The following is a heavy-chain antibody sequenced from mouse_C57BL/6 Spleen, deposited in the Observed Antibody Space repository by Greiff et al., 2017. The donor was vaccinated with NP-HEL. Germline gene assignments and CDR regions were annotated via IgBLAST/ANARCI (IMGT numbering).Heavy chain of an antibody. CDR1: GFSLTSYG. CDR3: ARKDWDVGYFDV. D-gene: IGHD4-1*01. V-gene: IGHV2-2*01. J-gene: IGHJ1*03. Sequence: VHLVESGPGLVQPSQSLSITCTVSGFSLTSYGVHWVRQSPGKGLEWLGVIWSGGSTDYNAAFISRLSISKDNSKSQVFFKMNSLQADDTAIYYCARKDWDVGYFDVWGTGTTVTVSS. CDR2: IWSGGST.